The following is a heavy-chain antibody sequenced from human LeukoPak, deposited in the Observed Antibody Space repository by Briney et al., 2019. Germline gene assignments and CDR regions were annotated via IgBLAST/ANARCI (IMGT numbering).Heavy chain of an antibody. V-gene: IGHV3-23*01. CDR3: ARRQRTGYSSGWVLGDFDY. CDR2: ISGSGGST. J-gene: IGHJ4*02. CDR1: GFTFSNYA. D-gene: IGHD6-19*01. Sequence: GGSLRLSCAASGFTFSNYAMSWVRQAPGKGLEWVSVISGSGGSTYYADSVKGRFTISRDNSKNTLSLQMNSLRAEDTAMYYCARRQRTGYSSGWVLGDFDYWGQGTLVTVSS.